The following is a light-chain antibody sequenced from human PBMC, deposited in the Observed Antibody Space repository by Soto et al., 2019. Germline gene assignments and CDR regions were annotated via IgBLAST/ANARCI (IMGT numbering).Light chain of an antibody. Sequence: EIVLTQSPGTLSLSPGERAIFSCRASQSVSSTYLAWYQQKPGQAPRLLIYGASSRATGIPDRFSGSGSGTDFTLTISRLEPEDFAVYYCQQYGSSPFTFGPGTKVDIK. CDR2: GAS. CDR1: QSVSSTY. J-gene: IGKJ3*01. V-gene: IGKV3-20*01. CDR3: QQYGSSPFT.